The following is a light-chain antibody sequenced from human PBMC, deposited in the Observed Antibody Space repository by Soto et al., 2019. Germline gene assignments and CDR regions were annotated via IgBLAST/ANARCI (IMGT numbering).Light chain of an antibody. CDR3: QQLNSYPLT. CDR2: AAS. J-gene: IGKJ5*01. CDR1: QDISSF. V-gene: IGKV1-9*01. Sequence: IPLTQSPSSLSASIGDRVTITCRARQDISSFLAWYQQKPGKAPKLLIYAASTLQSGVPSRFSGSESGTDFTLTISSLQPEDFATYFCQQLNSYPLTFGQGTRLEIK.